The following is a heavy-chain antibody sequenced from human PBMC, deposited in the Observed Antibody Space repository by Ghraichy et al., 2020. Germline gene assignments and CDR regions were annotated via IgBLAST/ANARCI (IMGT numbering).Heavy chain of an antibody. CDR3: ARDEGKVIHDNVQH. V-gene: IGHV3-30-3*01. CDR2: ISYDGNNK. D-gene: IGHD3-22*01. Sequence: GGSLRLSCAASGFTFSNFAMHWVRQAPGKGLEWVAIISYDGNNKYYADSVKGRFTISRDNSKNTLYLQMNSLSTEDTAVYYCARDEGKVIHDNVQHWGQGTLVTVSS. CDR1: GFTFSNFA. J-gene: IGHJ1*01.